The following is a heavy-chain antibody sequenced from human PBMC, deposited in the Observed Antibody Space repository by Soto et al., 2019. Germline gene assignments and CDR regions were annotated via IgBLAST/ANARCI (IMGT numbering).Heavy chain of an antibody. Sequence: SETLSLTCAVYGGSFSGYYWSWIRQPPGKGLEWIGEINHSGITNYNPSLKSRVTISVDTSKNQFSLKVNSVTAADTAVYYCARGDLQRDFWGQGTLVTVSS. V-gene: IGHV4-34*01. J-gene: IGHJ4*02. CDR3: ARGDLQRDF. CDR1: GGSFSGYY. CDR2: INHSGIT.